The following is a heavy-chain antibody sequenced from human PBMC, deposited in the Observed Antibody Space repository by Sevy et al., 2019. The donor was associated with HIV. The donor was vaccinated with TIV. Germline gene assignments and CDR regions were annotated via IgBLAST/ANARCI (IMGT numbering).Heavy chain of an antibody. J-gene: IGHJ1*01. CDR2: IYYSGST. CDR3: AKRAAVGTIQH. V-gene: IGHV4-59*01. Sequence: SETLSLTCTVSGGSISSYYWSWIRQPPGKGLEWIGYIYYSGSTNYNPSLKSRVTISVDTSKNKFSLKLSSVTAADTAVYYCAKRAAVGTIQHWGQGTLVTVSS. D-gene: IGHD1-26*01. CDR1: GGSISSYY.